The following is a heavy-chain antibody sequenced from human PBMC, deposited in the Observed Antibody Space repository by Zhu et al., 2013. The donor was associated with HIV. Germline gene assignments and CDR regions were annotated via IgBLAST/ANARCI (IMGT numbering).Heavy chain of an antibody. CDR2: IYHSGST. J-gene: IGHJ4*02. CDR1: GYSISSGYY. Sequence: QVQLQESGPGLVKPSETLSLTCTVSGYSISSGYYWGWIRQPPGKGLEWIGSIYHSGSTYYNPSLKSRVTISVDTSKNQFSLKLSSVTAADTAVYYCAGRGYSGYDFWXDFDYWGQGTLVTVSS. D-gene: IGHD5-12*01. V-gene: IGHV4-38-2*02. CDR3: AGRGYSGYDFWXDFDY.